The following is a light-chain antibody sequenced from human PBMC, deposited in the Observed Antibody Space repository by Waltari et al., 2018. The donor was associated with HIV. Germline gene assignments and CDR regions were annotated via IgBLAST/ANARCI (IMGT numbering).Light chain of an antibody. CDR3: QQYGNSFPLT. CDR2: EAS. J-gene: IGKJ4*01. CDR1: QTVPSNF. Sequence: EIVLTQIPGTLASSPGERASLSCKTSQTVPSNFLAWYQQKPGQTPRLLIYEASTRAAGIPGRFSGSGSATHFTLTIARLEPEDFAVYYCQQYGNSFPLTFGGGTKVEI. V-gene: IGKV3-20*01.